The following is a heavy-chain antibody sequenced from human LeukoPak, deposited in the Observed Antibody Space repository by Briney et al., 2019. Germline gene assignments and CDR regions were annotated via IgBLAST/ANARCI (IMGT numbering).Heavy chain of an antibody. V-gene: IGHV3-30*18. D-gene: IGHD3-10*01. CDR3: AKGLYGSGSYYNWPSD. CDR1: GFTFSSYG. Sequence: PGGSLRLSCAASGFTFSSYGMHWVRQAPGKGLEWVAVISYDGSNKYYADSVKGRFTISRDNSKNTLYLQMNSLRAEDTAVYYCAKGLYGSGSYYNWPSDWGQGTLVTVSS. J-gene: IGHJ4*02. CDR2: ISYDGSNK.